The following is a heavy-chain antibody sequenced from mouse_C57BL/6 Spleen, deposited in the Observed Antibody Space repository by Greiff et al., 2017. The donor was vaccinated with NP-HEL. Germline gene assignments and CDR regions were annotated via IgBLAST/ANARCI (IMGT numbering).Heavy chain of an antibody. Sequence: QVQLQQSGAELVKPGASVKMSCKASGYTFTSYWITWVKQRPGQGLEWIGDIYPGSGSTNYNEKFKSKATLTVDTSSSTAYMQLSSLTSEDSAVYYCARSDGYLDWFAYWGQGTLVTVSA. V-gene: IGHV1-55*01. CDR2: IYPGSGST. CDR3: ARSDGYLDWFAY. J-gene: IGHJ3*01. CDR1: GYTFTSYW. D-gene: IGHD2-3*01.